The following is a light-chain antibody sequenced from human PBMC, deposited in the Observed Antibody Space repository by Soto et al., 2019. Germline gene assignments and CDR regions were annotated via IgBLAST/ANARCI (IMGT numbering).Light chain of an antibody. V-gene: IGKV2-28*01. CDR2: LGS. CDR1: RNLLHSNGYYY. CDR3: AQGLATPFT. J-gene: IGKJ4*01. Sequence: EIVLPQSPLSLPVTPGEPASLSCRSSRNLLHSNGYYYLDWYLQKPGQSPQLLIYLGSNRASGVPDRVSGSGSGTDFTLTISRVEAEDVVVYFCAQGLATPFTFGGGTKVDIK.